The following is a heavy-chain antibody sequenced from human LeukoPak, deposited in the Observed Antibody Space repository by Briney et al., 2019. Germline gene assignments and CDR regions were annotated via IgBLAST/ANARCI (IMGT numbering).Heavy chain of an antibody. CDR3: ARDGSAMKWLTTPDY. Sequence: GASVKVSCKAFGYTFSTHFMHWVRQAPGQGLEWVGIINPSDGSTSYAQKLQGRVTVTRDMSTSTVYMELRSLRYEDTALYYCARDGSAMKWLTTPDYWGQGTLVTVSS. V-gene: IGHV1-46*04. CDR1: GYTFSTHF. D-gene: IGHD5-12*01. J-gene: IGHJ4*02. CDR2: INPSDGST.